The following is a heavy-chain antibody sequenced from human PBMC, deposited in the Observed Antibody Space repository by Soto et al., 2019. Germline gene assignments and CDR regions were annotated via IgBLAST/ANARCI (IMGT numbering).Heavy chain of an antibody. CDR2: IYHSGST. CDR3: ARLSRELLSSDYYYYGMDV. D-gene: IGHD1-26*01. J-gene: IGHJ6*02. CDR1: GGSISSSNW. V-gene: IGHV4-4*02. Sequence: PSETLSLTCAVSGGSISSSNWWSWVRQPPGKGLEWIGEIYHSGSTNYNPSLKSRVTISVDKSKNQFSLKLSSVTAADTAVYYCARLSRELLSSDYYYYGMDVWGQGTTVTVSS.